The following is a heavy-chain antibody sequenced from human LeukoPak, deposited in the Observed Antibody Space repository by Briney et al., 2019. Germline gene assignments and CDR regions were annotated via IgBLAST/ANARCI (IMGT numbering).Heavy chain of an antibody. CDR1: GLTFSNAW. Sequence: GGSLRLSRAVSGLTFSNAWMSWVRQVPGKGLEWVGRIKSSSNGETAEYAAPVRDRFTISRDDSKNTLFLHMNGLKTEDTAVYYCTTDPSLGTTVPWTSNYFDYWGQGTLVTVSS. V-gene: IGHV3-15*01. CDR2: IKSSSNGETA. CDR3: TTDPSLGTTVPWTSNYFDY. D-gene: IGHD4-17*01. J-gene: IGHJ4*02.